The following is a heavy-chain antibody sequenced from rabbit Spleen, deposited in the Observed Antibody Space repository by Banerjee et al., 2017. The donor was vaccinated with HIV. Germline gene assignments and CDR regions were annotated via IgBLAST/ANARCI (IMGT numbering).Heavy chain of an antibody. CDR3: ARAPYVGYGGYSYATTRLDL. CDR2: IYTGSSGST. J-gene: IGHJ3*01. Sequence: QQQLVESGGGLVQPGASLTLTCKASGFDFSSGYYICWVRQAPGKGLEWIACIYTGSSGSTYYASWVNGRFTISRSTSLNTVDLKMTSLTAADTATYFCARAPYVGYGGYSYATTRLDLWGPGTLVTVS. V-gene: IGHV1S43*01. D-gene: IGHD6-1*01. CDR1: GFDFSSGYY.